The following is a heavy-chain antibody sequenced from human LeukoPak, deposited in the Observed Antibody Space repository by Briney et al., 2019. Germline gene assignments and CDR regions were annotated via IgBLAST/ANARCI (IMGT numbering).Heavy chain of an antibody. J-gene: IGHJ4*02. CDR1: GVSINTYY. V-gene: IGHV4-59*01. CDR3: ARGGVFVPFDY. CDR2: IYYSGSI. Sequence: PSETLSLTCTVSGVSINTYYWAWIRQPPGKGLEWIGYIYYSGSIDYNPSLESRVTISVDTSKNQFSLKLSSVTAADTAVYYCARGGVFVPFDYWGQGTLVTVSS. D-gene: IGHD3-16*02.